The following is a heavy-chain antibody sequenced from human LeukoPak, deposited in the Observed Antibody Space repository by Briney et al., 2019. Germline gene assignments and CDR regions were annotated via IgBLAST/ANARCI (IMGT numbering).Heavy chain of an antibody. CDR2: IYSGGST. CDR3: ASSYGDYPGEGDY. D-gene: IGHD4-17*01. V-gene: IGHV3-66*01. Sequence: QTGGSLRLSCAASGFTVSSNYMSWVRQAPGKGLEWVSVIYSGGSTYYADSVKGRFTISRDNSKNTLYLQMNSLRAEDTAVYYCASSYGDYPGEGDYWGQGTLVTVSS. CDR1: GFTVSSNY. J-gene: IGHJ4*02.